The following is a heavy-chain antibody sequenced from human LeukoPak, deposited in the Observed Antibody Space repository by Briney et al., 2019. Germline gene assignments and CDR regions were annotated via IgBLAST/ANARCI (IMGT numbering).Heavy chain of an antibody. CDR3: ARVGGLAAAGKNYYYGMDV. CDR2: ISSSSSTI. Sequence: SGGSLRLSCAASGFTYSSYSMNWVRQAPGKGLEWVSYISSSSSTIYYADSVKGRFTISRDNAKNSLYLQMNSLRDEDTAVYYCARVGGLAAAGKNYYYGMDVWGQGTTVTVSS. J-gene: IGHJ6*02. V-gene: IGHV3-48*02. D-gene: IGHD6-13*01. CDR1: GFTYSSYS.